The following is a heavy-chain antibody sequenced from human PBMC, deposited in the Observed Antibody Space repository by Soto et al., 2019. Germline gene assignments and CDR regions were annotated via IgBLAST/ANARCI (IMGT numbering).Heavy chain of an antibody. Sequence: GGPQIHSCAASRFTFSNYGMSWVRKAPGKGLEWVSAISGSGGSTYYADSVKGRFTISRDNSKNTLYLQMNSLRAEDTAVYYCAKDDGYKNINWFDPWGQGTLVTVSS. CDR3: AKDDGYKNINWFDP. J-gene: IGHJ5*02. CDR2: ISGSGGST. V-gene: IGHV3-23*01. D-gene: IGHD6-25*01. CDR1: RFTFSNYG.